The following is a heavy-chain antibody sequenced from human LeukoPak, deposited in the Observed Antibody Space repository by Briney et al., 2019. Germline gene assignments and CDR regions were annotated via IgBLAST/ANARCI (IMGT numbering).Heavy chain of an antibody. Sequence: GASVKVSCKASGYEASAYTFPKYGINWVRQAPGQGLEWMGWISVKNGDTKYAQKIQDRVTMTTDTPTRTVYMELRSLRSDDTAVYYCARLTFGVNSSDRWGQGTLVTVSS. CDR1: GYEASAYTFPKYG. J-gene: IGHJ4*02. D-gene: IGHD4-23*01. CDR2: ISVKNGDT. CDR3: ARLTFGVNSSDR. V-gene: IGHV1-18*01.